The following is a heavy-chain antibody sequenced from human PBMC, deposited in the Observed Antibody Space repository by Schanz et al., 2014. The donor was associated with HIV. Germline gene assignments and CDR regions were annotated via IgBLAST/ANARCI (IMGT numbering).Heavy chain of an antibody. D-gene: IGHD3-3*01. J-gene: IGHJ6*02. Sequence: EMKLVESGGGLAQPGGSLTLSCVASGFTFSKYSMNWVRQAPGKGLEWVASIHGGGGMPFYADFVKGRFTVSRDNSKTPLYLQMDSLSAEDPDVYFCAKDSRLEWFNPYNYYGMDVWGQGTTVTVS. CDR2: IHGGGGMP. CDR3: AKDSRLEWFNPYNYYGMDV. V-gene: IGHV3-23*04. CDR1: GFTFSKYS.